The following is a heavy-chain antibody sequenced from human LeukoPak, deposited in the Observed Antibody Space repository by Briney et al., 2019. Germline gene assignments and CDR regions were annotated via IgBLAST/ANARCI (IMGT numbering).Heavy chain of an antibody. CDR3: AREIGSGSFLDN. Sequence: APLKISCRASGYTFAGYYVHWVREAPAQGLEWMTWINPKIGGTNYAQKFQGRVTMTRDTSSSTAYMELSTLRSDDTAVYYCAREIGSGSFLDNWGQGTLVTVSS. J-gene: IGHJ4*02. V-gene: IGHV1-2*02. CDR1: GYTFAGYY. D-gene: IGHD3-10*01. CDR2: INPKIGGT.